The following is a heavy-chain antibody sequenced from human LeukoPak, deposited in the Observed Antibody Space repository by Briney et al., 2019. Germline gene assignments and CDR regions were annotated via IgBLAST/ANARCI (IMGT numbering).Heavy chain of an antibody. V-gene: IGHV3-21*01. CDR3: AREFNTIGNFDY. CDR1: GFTFSRFS. Sequence: PGGSLRLSCATSGFTFSRFSFRWVRQAPGKGLEWVASIHVTGNYIYYADSVKGRVTISRDNAKNSVFLQMNSLRVEDTAVYYCAREFNTIGNFDYWGQGALVTVSS. D-gene: IGHD1-14*01. CDR2: IHVTGNYI. J-gene: IGHJ4*02.